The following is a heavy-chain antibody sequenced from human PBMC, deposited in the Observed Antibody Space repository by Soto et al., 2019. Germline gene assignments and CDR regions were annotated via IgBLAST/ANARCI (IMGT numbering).Heavy chain of an antibody. CDR1: GFTFSSYG. CDR3: AKEKAPDGGDSLGYFDS. Sequence: EVQLLESGGGLVQPGGSLGLSCAASGFTFSSYGVSWVRQAPGKGLEWVSVISGSGGSTYYGDSVKGRFTISRDNAKNTVHLSMTSLRAEDTAVYYCAKEKAPDGGDSLGYFDSWGQGTLVTVSS. V-gene: IGHV3-23*01. D-gene: IGHD2-21*02. CDR2: ISGSGGST. J-gene: IGHJ4*02.